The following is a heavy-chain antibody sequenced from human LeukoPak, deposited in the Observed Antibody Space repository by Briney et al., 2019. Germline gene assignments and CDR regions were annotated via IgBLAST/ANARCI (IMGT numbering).Heavy chain of an antibody. J-gene: IGHJ3*02. CDR2: IYTSGST. D-gene: IGHD2-21*02. CDR1: GGSISSGSYY. CDR3: ARDRWMTARLDAFDI. Sequence: PSETLSLTCTVSGGSISSGSYYWSWIRQPAGKGLEWIGRIYTSGSTNYNPSLKSRVTISVDTSKNQFSLKLSSVTAADTAVYYCARDRWMTARLDAFDIWGQGTMVTVSS. V-gene: IGHV4-61*02.